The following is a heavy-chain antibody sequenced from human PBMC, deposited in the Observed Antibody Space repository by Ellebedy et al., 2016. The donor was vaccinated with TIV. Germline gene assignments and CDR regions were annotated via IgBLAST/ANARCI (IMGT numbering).Heavy chain of an antibody. CDR2: IIPIFGTA. J-gene: IGHJ4*02. CDR1: GGTFSSYP. Sequence: ASAKVSCKASGGTFSSYPITWVRQAPGQGLEWMGGIIPIFGTANYAQKFQGRLTITADKSATIVYMELTSLRTEDTAVYYCARDQVIGREIVPFDYWGQGTLVTVSS. CDR3: ARDQVIGREIVPFDY. D-gene: IGHD2-15*01. V-gene: IGHV1-69*06.